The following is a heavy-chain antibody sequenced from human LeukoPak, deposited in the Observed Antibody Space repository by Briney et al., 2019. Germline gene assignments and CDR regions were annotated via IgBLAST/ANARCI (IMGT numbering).Heavy chain of an antibody. V-gene: IGHV3-74*03. CDR2: ITSDGTST. CDR1: EFSFSITW. D-gene: IGHD6-19*01. Sequence: GGSLRLSCAASEFSFSITWMHWVRQPPGQGLVWVARITSDGTSTSYAESVKGRFTISRDNAKNTLYLQMNSLRAEDTAVYYCAKAPVGYSSGWYDYWGQGTLVTVSS. CDR3: AKAPVGYSSGWYDY. J-gene: IGHJ4*02.